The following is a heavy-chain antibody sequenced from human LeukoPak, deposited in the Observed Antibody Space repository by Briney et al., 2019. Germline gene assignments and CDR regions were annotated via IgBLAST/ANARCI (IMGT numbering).Heavy chain of an antibody. CDR1: GFTFSSYS. CDR3: AKVRAPRQYYFDY. Sequence: PGGSLRLFCAASGFTFSSYSMNWVRQAPGKGLEWVSAISGSGGRTYYADSVKGRFTIFRDNSKNTLYLQMDSLRAEDTAVYYCAKVRAPRQYYFDYWGQGTLVTVSS. J-gene: IGHJ4*02. V-gene: IGHV3-23*01. D-gene: IGHD1-26*01. CDR2: ISGSGGRT.